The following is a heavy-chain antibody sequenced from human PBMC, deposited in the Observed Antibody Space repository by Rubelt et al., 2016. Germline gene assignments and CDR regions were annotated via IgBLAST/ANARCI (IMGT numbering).Heavy chain of an antibody. V-gene: IGHV1-18*01. CDR3: ARDPLPVRGVIMTPTH. J-gene: IGHJ4*02. D-gene: IGHD3-10*01. CDR2: ISAYNGNT. CDR1: GGTFSSYA. Sequence: QVQLVQSGAEVKKPGSSVKVSCKASGGTFSSYAISWVRQAPGHGLEWMGWISAYNGNTNYAQKLQGRVTMTTEQSTSTAYMELRSLRADDTAVYYCARDPLPVRGVIMTPTHWGQGTLVTVSS.